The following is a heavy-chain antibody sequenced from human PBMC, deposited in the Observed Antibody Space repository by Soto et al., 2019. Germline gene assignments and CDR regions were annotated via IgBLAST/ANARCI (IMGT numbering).Heavy chain of an antibody. V-gene: IGHV5-51*01. CDR1: GYTFSTHW. J-gene: IGHJ4*02. CDR3: AASTLYSYGYD. CDR2: IYPGDSDT. Sequence: ESLKISCKGSGYTFSTHWIGWVRQMPGKGLEWMGIIYPGDSDTRYSPSFQGQVSISADKSISTAYLQWSSLKASDTAMYYCAASTLYSYGYDWGQGTPVTVSS. D-gene: IGHD5-18*01.